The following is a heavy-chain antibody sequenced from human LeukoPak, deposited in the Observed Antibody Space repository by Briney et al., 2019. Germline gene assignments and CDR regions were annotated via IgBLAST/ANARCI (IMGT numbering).Heavy chain of an antibody. D-gene: IGHD3-22*01. J-gene: IGHJ4*02. CDR1: GFTFSSYG. CDR2: IRYDGRDK. V-gene: IGHV3-30*02. Sequence: GGSLRLSCVASGFTFSSYGMHWVRQPPGKGLEWVAFIRYDGRDKYYADSVKGRFTISRDNSKNTLYLQMNSLRAEDTAVYYCAKSTYDSSGYVDYWGQGTLATVSS. CDR3: AKSTYDSSGYVDY.